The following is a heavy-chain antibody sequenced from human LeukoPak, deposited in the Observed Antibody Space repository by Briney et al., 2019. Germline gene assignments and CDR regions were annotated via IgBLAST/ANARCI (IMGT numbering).Heavy chain of an antibody. J-gene: IGHJ6*03. CDR2: IKQGGSEK. Sequence: GGSLRLSCAASGFTFSSYWTSWVRQAPGKGLEWVANIKQGGSEKYYVDSVKGRFTISRDNAKNSLYLQMTSLRAEDTALYYCARDVAFTGQNYYYYMDVWGKGTTVTVSS. CDR1: GFTFSSYW. D-gene: IGHD3-10*01. CDR3: ARDVAFTGQNYYYYMDV. V-gene: IGHV3-7*03.